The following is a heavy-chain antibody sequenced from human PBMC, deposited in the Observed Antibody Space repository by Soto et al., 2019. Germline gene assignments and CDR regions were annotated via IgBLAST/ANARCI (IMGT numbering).Heavy chain of an antibody. Sequence: ASVKVSCKASGGTFSSYAISWVRQAPGQRLEWMGWINAGNGNTKYSQKFQGRVTITRDTSASTAYMELSSLRSEDTAVYYCARDPSYYGMAVWGQGTTVTVSS. CDR1: GGTFSSYA. V-gene: IGHV1-3*01. CDR3: ARDPSYYGMAV. CDR2: INAGNGNT. J-gene: IGHJ6*02.